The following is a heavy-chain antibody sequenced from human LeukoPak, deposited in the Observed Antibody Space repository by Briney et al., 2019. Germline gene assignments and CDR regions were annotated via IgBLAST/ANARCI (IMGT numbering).Heavy chain of an antibody. D-gene: IGHD2/OR15-2a*01. Sequence: PSETLSLTCAVYGGPFSDYYWNWIRQPPGKGLEWIGEINHSGTTNYNPSLKSRVTISVDTSKNQFSLRLSSVTAADTAVYYCARGLRLPSRSTPAVPHVWGKGTTVTVSA. CDR1: GGPFSDYY. CDR2: INHSGTT. J-gene: IGHJ6*04. CDR3: ARGLRLPSRSTPAVPHV. V-gene: IGHV4-34*01.